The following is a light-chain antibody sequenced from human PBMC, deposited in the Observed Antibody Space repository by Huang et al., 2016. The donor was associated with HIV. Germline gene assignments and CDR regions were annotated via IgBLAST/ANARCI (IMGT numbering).Light chain of an antibody. V-gene: IGKV4-1*01. J-gene: IGKJ4*01. Sequence: DIVMTQSPDSLAVSLGERATINCKSGQSVLYSSNNKNYLAWYQQKPGQPPKLHIYWASTRESGVPDRFSGSGSGTDFTLTISSLQAEDVAVYYCQQYYSTPLTFGGGTKVEIK. CDR3: QQYYSTPLT. CDR2: WAS. CDR1: QSVLYSSNNKNY.